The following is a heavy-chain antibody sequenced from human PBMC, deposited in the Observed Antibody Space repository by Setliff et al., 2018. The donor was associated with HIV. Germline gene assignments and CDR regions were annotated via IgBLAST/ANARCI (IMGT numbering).Heavy chain of an antibody. CDR1: GCSFSTNG. J-gene: IGHJ4*02. CDR3: ARDPPVVVRHLFDL. D-gene: IGHD2-15*01. CDR2: ISAYNGNT. V-gene: IGHV1-18*01. Sequence: ASVKVSCKASGCSFSTNGISWVRQAPGQGLEWMGWISAYNGNTNYAQKFQGRVTMTTDTSTSTASMELRSLTSDDTAVYYCARDPPVVVRHLFDLWGQGTLVTVSS.